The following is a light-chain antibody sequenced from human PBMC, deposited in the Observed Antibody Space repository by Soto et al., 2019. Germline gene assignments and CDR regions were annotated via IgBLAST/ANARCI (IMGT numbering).Light chain of an antibody. V-gene: IGLV7-43*01. Sequence: VVTPEPSLTVSPGGTVTLTCASSTGAVTSDYYPNWFQQKPGQAPRALIYNTKNKHSWTPARFSGSLLGGKAALTLSGVQPEDEAEYYCLFFHGGQPLFGGGTKLTVL. CDR3: LFFHGGQPL. CDR1: TGAVTSDYY. J-gene: IGLJ2*01. CDR2: NTK.